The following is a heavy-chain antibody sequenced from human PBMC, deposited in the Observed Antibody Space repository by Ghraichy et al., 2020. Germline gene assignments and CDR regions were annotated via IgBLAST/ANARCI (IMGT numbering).Heavy chain of an antibody. CDR2: ISYSGST. CDR1: GDSITSYY. J-gene: IGHJ6*02. CDR3: ARDRRGGYGMDV. V-gene: IGHV4-59*01. D-gene: IGHD3-10*01. Sequence: SETPSLTCTVSGDSITSYYWSWIRQPPGKGLEWIGYISYSGSTNYNPSLKSRVTISVDTSKSQVSLKLSSVTAADTAMYYCARDRRGGYGMDVWGQGTTVSVSS.